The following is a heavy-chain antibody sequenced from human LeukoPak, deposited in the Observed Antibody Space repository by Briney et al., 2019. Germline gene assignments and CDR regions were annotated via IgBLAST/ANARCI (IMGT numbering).Heavy chain of an antibody. V-gene: IGHV1-69*13. CDR1: GGTFSSYA. Sequence: SVKVSCKASGGTFSSYAISWVRQAPGQGLEWMGGIIPIFGTANYAQKFQGRVTITADESTSTAYMELSSLRSEDTAVYYCARHYYYGSGSYRRYFDYRGQGTLVTVSS. J-gene: IGHJ4*02. CDR3: ARHYYYGSGSYRRYFDY. CDR2: IIPIFGTA. D-gene: IGHD3-10*01.